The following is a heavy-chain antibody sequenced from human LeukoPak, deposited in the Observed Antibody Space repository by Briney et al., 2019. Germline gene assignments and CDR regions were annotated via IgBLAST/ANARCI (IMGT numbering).Heavy chain of an antibody. CDR3: AKDAGDCSGGSCYSSYFDY. CDR2: IRYDGSNK. D-gene: IGHD2-15*01. J-gene: IGHJ4*02. Sequence: GGSLRLSCAASGFTSSSYGMHWVRQAPGKGLEWVAFIRYDGSNKYYADSVKGRFTISRDNSKNTLYLQMNSLRAEDTAVYYCAKDAGDCSGGSCYSSYFDYWGQGTLVTVSS. V-gene: IGHV3-30*02. CDR1: GFTSSSYG.